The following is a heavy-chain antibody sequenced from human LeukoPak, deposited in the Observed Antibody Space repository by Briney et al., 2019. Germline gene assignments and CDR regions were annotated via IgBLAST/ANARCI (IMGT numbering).Heavy chain of an antibody. J-gene: IGHJ4*02. CDR3: ARDLRHQLLYCLDY. Sequence: GGSLRLSCAASAFTFSTYGMHWVRQAPGKGLEWVGVISYDGSNKYYADSVKGRFTISRDNSKNTVYLQMNSLGAEDTAVYYCARDLRHQLLYCLDYWGQGTLVTVSS. D-gene: IGHD2-2*02. CDR1: AFTFSTYG. V-gene: IGHV3-30*19. CDR2: ISYDGSNK.